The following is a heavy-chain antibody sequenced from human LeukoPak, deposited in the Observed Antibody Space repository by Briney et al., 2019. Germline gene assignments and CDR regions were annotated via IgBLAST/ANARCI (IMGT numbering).Heavy chain of an antibody. CDR3: AKFHYYYGSGIFDAFDI. V-gene: IGHV5-51*01. J-gene: IGHJ3*02. Sequence: GESLKISCKGSGYSFISNWIGWVRQMPGKGLEWMGIIYPGDSDTRYSPSFQGQDTISADKSISTAYLQWSSLRASDTAMYYCAKFHYYYGSGIFDAFDIWGQGTMVTVSS. CDR1: GYSFISNW. D-gene: IGHD3-10*01. CDR2: IYPGDSDT.